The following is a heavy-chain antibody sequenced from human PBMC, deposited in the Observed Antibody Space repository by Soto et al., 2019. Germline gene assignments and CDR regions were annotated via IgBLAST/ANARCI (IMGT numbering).Heavy chain of an antibody. Sequence: QVQLVESGGGVVQPGRSLRLSCAASGFTFSSYGMHWVRQAPGKGLEWVAVIWYDGSNKYYADSVKGRFTISRDNSKNTLYLQMNSLRAEDTAVYYCASLSMGYYYDSREYRIRSDDAFDIWGQGTMVTVSS. CDR1: GFTFSSYG. CDR2: IWYDGSNK. J-gene: IGHJ3*02. D-gene: IGHD3-22*01. CDR3: ASLSMGYYYDSREYRIRSDDAFDI. V-gene: IGHV3-33*01.